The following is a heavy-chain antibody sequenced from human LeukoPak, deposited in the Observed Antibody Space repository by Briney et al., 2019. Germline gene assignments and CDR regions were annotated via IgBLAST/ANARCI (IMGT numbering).Heavy chain of an antibody. CDR2: IKQDGSEK. J-gene: IGHJ6*04. CDR3: RSGLWV. D-gene: IGHD2-21*01. V-gene: IGHV3-7*01. CDR1: GFNISSNW. Sequence: PGGSLRLSCAASGFNISSNWMSWVRQAPGKGLEWVANIKQDGSEKYYVDSVKGRFTISRDNAKNSLYLQMNSLRVEDTAVYYCRSGLWVWXXGTTVTVSS.